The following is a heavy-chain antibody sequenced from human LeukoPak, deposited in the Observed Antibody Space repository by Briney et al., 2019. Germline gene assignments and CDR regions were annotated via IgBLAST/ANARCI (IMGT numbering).Heavy chain of an antibody. CDR3: ARNAEASGAFDI. CDR1: GYSFPNYW. D-gene: IGHD3-10*01. CDR2: IYPGDSNT. J-gene: IGHJ3*02. Sequence: PGDSLKISCKGSGYSFPNYWIGWVRQMPGKGLEWMGIIYPGDSNTKYSPSFKGQVTISADKSISTAYLQWSSLKASDTAMYYCARNAEASGAFDIWGQGTMVTVSS. V-gene: IGHV5-51*01.